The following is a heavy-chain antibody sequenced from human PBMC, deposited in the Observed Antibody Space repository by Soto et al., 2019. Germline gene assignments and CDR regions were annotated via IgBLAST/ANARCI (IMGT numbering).Heavy chain of an antibody. CDR3: ARTVYCDNDCFSFDS. D-gene: IGHD2-21*02. Sequence: SETLSLTCTVSGGSISSGDYYWSWIRQPPGKGLEWIGYIYYSGSTYYNPSLKSRVTISVDTSKNQFSLKLSSVTAADTAVYYCARTVYCDNDCFSFDSWGQGTLVTVSS. CDR1: GGSISSGDYY. J-gene: IGHJ4*02. CDR2: IYYSGST. V-gene: IGHV4-30-4*01.